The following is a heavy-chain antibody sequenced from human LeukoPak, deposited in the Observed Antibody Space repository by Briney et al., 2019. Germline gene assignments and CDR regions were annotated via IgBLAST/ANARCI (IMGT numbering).Heavy chain of an antibody. CDR3: AMALDY. CDR1: GFNFSNYL. Sequence: GGSLRLSCVASGFNFSNYLMNWVRQAPGKGLEWVSGISHSGSSIYYADSVKGRFTISRDNSKNTLYLQMDRLRVEDTAVYYCAMALDYWGQGTLVTVSS. V-gene: IGHV3-23*01. J-gene: IGHJ4*02. CDR2: ISHSGSSI.